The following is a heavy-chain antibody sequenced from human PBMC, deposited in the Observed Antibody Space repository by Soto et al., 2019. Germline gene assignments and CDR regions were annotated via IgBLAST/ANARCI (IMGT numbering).Heavy chain of an antibody. CDR1: GFTFTSYG. CDR3: AREAVGPTGAFTAY. D-gene: IGHD1-26*01. J-gene: IGHJ4*02. CDR2: ISAYNGNT. V-gene: IGHV1-18*01. Sequence: ASLKFSCKASGFTFTSYGISWVRQAPGQGLEWMGWISAYNGNTNYAQKLQGRVTMTADTSTSTAYMELRSLRSDDTAVYYCAREAVGPTGAFTAYWGQATLVTVSP.